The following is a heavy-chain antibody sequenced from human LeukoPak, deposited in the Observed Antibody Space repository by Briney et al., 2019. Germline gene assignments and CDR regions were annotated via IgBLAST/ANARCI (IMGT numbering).Heavy chain of an antibody. CDR1: VYTLSYYY. D-gene: IGHD7-27*01. J-gene: IGHJ4*02. V-gene: IGHV1-2*02. CDR3: AGGITGGDY. Sequence: SVTVSFTASVYTLSYYYMHWVRQAPGQGLEWVGWINPNGGGTNYAQKFQGRVTMTRDTSISTAYMELTSLRSDDTALYYCAGGITGGDYWGQGTLVTVSS. CDR2: INPNGGGT.